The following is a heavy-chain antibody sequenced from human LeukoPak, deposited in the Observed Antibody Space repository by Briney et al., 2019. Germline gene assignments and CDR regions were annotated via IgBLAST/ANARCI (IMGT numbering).Heavy chain of an antibody. CDR3: ARVPLPSYYDSSGYWVFDY. CDR2: ISAYNGNT. Sequence: GASVKVSCKASGYTFTSYGISWVRQAPGQGLEWMGWISAYNGNTNYAQKLQGRVTMTTDTSTSTAYMELRSLRSDDTAVYYCARVPLPSYYDSSGYWVFDYWGQGTLVTVSS. V-gene: IGHV1-18*01. CDR1: GYTFTSYG. D-gene: IGHD3-22*01. J-gene: IGHJ4*02.